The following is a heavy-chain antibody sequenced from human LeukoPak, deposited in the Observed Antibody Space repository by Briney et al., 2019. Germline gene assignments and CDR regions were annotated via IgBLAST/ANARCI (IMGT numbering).Heavy chain of an antibody. CDR2: FHYSGST. CDR3: ATGNYAVGAFDI. V-gene: IGHV4-59*01. J-gene: IGHJ3*02. Sequence: LETLSLTCSVSGDSISSYYWSWIPQPPGRGLEWIGYFHYSGSTNYNPSLKSRVTISLDTATKQFSLRLSSVTAADTAVYYCATGNYAVGAFDIWGQGTMVTVSS. D-gene: IGHD1-7*01. CDR1: GDSISSYY.